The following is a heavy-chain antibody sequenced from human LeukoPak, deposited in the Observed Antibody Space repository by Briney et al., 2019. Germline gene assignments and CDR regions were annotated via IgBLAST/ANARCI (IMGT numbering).Heavy chain of an antibody. V-gene: IGHV1-2*02. D-gene: IGHD2-15*01. CDR1: GYTFTGYY. CDR3: AHQPLYCSGGSCYSSAFDI. CDR2: INPNSGGT. J-gene: IGHJ3*02. Sequence: ASVKVSCKASGYTFTGYYMHWVRQAPGQGLEWMGWINPNSGGTNYAQKFQGRVNMTRDTSISTAYMELSRLRSDDAAVYYCAHQPLYCSGGSCYSSAFDIWGQGTMVTVSS.